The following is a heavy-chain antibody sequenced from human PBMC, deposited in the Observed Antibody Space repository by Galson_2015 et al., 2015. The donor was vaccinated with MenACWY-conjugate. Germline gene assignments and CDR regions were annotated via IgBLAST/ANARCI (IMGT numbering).Heavy chain of an antibody. CDR1: GDSITTYY. V-gene: IGHV4-4*08. D-gene: IGHD3-3*01. Sequence: LSLTCTVSGDSITTYYWGWIRQPPGKALEWIGYKYHNEPPRYSPSLKSRVTISVDASKTQFSLKLSSVTAADTAVYYCARYLRFTDYFDYWGQGTLVTVSS. CDR2: KYHNEPP. CDR3: ARYLRFTDYFDY. J-gene: IGHJ4*02.